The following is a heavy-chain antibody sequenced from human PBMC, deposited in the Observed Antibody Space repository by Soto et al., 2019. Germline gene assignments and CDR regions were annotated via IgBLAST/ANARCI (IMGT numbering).Heavy chain of an antibody. CDR1: GFTFDDNA. Sequence: GGSLRLSCAVSGFTFDDNAMHWVRQAPEKGLEWVSGINWKSDIGYADSVKGRFTISRDNAENPLYLQMNSLRAEDTALYYCAISQDRGGRTTFIYWGQGTQVTVSS. V-gene: IGHV3-9*01. J-gene: IGHJ4*02. CDR3: AISQDRGGRTTFIY. D-gene: IGHD3-16*01. CDR2: INWKSDI.